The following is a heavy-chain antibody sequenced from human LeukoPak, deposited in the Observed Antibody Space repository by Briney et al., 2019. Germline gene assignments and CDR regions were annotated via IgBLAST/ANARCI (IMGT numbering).Heavy chain of an antibody. Sequence: SETLSLTCSVSTYSISSGYYWGWIRQPPGKGLEWIGSIYHSGSSSYYNPSLKSRVVMSVDASKNQFYLKLGSVTAADTAVYYCVRVASRAVAADFFDYRGQGTLVTVSS. D-gene: IGHD6-19*01. V-gene: IGHV4-38-2*02. CDR2: IYHSGSSS. CDR3: VRVASRAVAADFFDY. J-gene: IGHJ4*02. CDR1: TYSISSGYY.